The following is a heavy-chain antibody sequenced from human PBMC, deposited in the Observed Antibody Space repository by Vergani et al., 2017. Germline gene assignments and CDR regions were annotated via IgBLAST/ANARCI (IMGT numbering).Heavy chain of an antibody. J-gene: IGHJ4*02. CDR1: GYTFTSYA. CDR3: ARGWGIAAHALDY. Sequence: QVQLVQSGAEVKKPGASVKVSCKASGYTFTSYATHWVRRAPGQRLEWMGWINAGNGNTKYSQKFQGRVTITRDTSAGTAYMELSSLRSEDTAVDYGARGWGIAAHALDYWGQGTLVTVSS. D-gene: IGHD6-13*01. CDR2: INAGNGNT. V-gene: IGHV1-3*01.